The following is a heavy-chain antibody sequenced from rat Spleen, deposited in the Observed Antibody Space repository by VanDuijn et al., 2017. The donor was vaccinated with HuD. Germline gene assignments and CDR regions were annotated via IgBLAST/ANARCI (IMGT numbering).Heavy chain of an antibody. CDR1: GFSLGSNG. CDR3: ARLRTSPFYFDY. D-gene: IGHD3-8*01. J-gene: IGHJ2*01. CDR2: IWAGGST. Sequence: QVQLKESGPGLMQPSETLSLTCTVSGFSLGSNGVGWVRQPLGKGLMWMGTIWAGGSTNYNSAVQSRLSINRDTSKSQGFLKMDSLQPEDTGTYYCARLRTSPFYFDYWGQGVMVTVSS. V-gene: IGHV2-72*01.